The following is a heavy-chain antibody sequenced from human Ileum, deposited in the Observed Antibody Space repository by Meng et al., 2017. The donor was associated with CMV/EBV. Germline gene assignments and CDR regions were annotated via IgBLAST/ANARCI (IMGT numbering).Heavy chain of an antibody. V-gene: IGHV3-21*01. Sequence: GESLKISCSASGFTFSRNSMSWVRQAPGKGLEWVSSISTLSNDIYYADSVKGRFTISRDNAKNTLHLQMNSLRVEDTSVYYCATVFDYWGQGTLVTVSS. CDR2: ISTLSNDI. CDR1: GFTFSRNS. J-gene: IGHJ4*02. CDR3: ATVFDY.